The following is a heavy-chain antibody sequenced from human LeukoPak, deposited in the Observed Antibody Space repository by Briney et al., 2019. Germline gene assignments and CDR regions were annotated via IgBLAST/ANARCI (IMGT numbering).Heavy chain of an antibody. V-gene: IGHV3-53*01. Sequence: GGSLRLSCTVSGFTVSSNSMSWVRQAPGKGLEWVSFIYSDNTHYSDSVKGRFTISRDNSKNTLYLQMNNLRAEDTAVYYCARVAYIYGYSQGFDYWGQGTLVTVSS. CDR2: IYSDNT. CDR3: ARVAYIYGYSQGFDY. CDR1: GFTVSSNS. D-gene: IGHD5-18*01. J-gene: IGHJ4*02.